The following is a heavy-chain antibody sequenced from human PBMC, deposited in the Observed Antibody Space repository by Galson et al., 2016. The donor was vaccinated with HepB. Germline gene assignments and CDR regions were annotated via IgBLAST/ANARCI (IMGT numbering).Heavy chain of an antibody. D-gene: IGHD3-10*01. Sequence: SVKVSCKASGYTFPGYYIHWVRQAPGQGLEWMGWINPNSGVTNYAQKLQGRVTMTRDTSISTANMELRSLRSDDTAVYYCARAGSAWIYNWFDPWGQGTLVTVSS. CDR1: GYTFPGYY. CDR3: ARAGSAWIYNWFDP. V-gene: IGHV1-2*02. J-gene: IGHJ5*02. CDR2: INPNSGVT.